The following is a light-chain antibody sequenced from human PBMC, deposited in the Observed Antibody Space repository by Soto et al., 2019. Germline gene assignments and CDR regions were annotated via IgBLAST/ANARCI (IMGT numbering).Light chain of an antibody. V-gene: IGKV3-20*01. CDR2: GAS. CDR3: QQFGSSIPHT. Sequence: IVLPQSPCTLSLSPGERSTLSCMAIQSVSNNYLAWYQQKPGQAPRLLIYGASSRATGIPDRFSGSGSGTDFTLTISRLEPEDFGVYYCQQFGSSIPHTLGQGTKVDIK. J-gene: IGKJ2*01. CDR1: QSVSNNY.